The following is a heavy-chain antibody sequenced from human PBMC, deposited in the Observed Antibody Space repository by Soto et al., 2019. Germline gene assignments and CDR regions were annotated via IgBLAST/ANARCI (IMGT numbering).Heavy chain of an antibody. CDR2: INHSGST. Sequence: SETLSLTCAVYGGSFSGYYWSWIRQPPGKGLEWIGEINHSGSTNYNPSLKSRVTISVDTSKNQFSLKLSSVTAADTAVYYCARGREMATIYYYYYGMDVWGQGTTVTVSS. J-gene: IGHJ6*02. CDR3: ARGREMATIYYYYYGMDV. V-gene: IGHV4-34*01. D-gene: IGHD5-12*01. CDR1: GGSFSGYY.